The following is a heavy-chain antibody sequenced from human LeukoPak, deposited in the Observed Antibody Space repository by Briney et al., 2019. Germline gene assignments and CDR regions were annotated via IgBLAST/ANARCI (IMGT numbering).Heavy chain of an antibody. Sequence: PSETLSLTCTVSGGSISSGDYYWRWIRQPPGTGLEWLGYIYYSGSTYYNPSLKSRVTISVDTSKNQFSLKLSSVTAADTAVYYCARALYSSFDYWGQGTLVTVSS. CDR2: IYYSGST. CDR1: GGSISSGDYY. J-gene: IGHJ4*02. V-gene: IGHV4-30-4*08. CDR3: ARALYSSFDY. D-gene: IGHD6-13*01.